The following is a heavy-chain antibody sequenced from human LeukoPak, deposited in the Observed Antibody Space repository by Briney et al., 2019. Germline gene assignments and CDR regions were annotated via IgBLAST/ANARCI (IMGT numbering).Heavy chain of an antibody. D-gene: IGHD3-22*01. V-gene: IGHV3-21*01. CDR2: ISSSSSYI. CDR3: ARVGDYYDSSGPLNP. Sequence: GGSLRLSCAASGFTFSSYSMNWVRQAPGKGPEWVSSISSSSSYIYYADSVKGRFTISRDNAKNSLYLQMNSLRAEDTAVYYCARVGDYYDSSGPLNPWGQGTLVTVSS. J-gene: IGHJ5*02. CDR1: GFTFSSYS.